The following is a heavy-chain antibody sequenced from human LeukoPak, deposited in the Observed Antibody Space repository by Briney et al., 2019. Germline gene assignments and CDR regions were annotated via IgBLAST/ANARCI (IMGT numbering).Heavy chain of an antibody. D-gene: IGHD4-11*01. CDR3: ARSGLHAFDY. CDR1: GGSFSGYY. V-gene: IGHV4-34*01. CDR2: INHSGST. J-gene: IGHJ4*02. Sequence: TSETLSLTCAVYGGSFSGYYWSWIRQPPGKGLEWIGEINHSGSTNYNPSLKSRVTISVDTSKNQFSLKLSSVTAADTAVYYCARSGLHAFDYWGPGTLVTVSS.